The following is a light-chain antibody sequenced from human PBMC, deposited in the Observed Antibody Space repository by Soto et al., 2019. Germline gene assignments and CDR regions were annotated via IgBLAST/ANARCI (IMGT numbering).Light chain of an antibody. CDR3: QQRSNWPPFT. Sequence: EIVLTQSPATLSLSPGERATLSCRASQSVSSYLAWYQQKPGQAPRLLIYDASNRATGIPARFSGSGSETDFTLTITSLEPEEFAVYYCQQRSNWPPFTFGPGTKVDIK. J-gene: IGKJ3*01. CDR2: DAS. V-gene: IGKV3-11*01. CDR1: QSVSSY.